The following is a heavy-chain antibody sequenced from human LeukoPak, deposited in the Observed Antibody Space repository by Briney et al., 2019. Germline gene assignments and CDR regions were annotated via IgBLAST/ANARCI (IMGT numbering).Heavy chain of an antibody. CDR3: AKDRVCSGGSCFFDC. V-gene: IGHV3-23*01. D-gene: IGHD2-15*01. CDR2: ISGSGENT. CDR1: GFTFSSYA. Sequence: PGGSLRLSCAASGFTFSSYAMTWVRQAPGKGLEWVSGISGSGENTLYADSVKGRFTISRDNSKNTVFLQMNSLRAEDTAVYYCAKDRVCSGGSCFFDCWGQGTLVTVSS. J-gene: IGHJ4*02.